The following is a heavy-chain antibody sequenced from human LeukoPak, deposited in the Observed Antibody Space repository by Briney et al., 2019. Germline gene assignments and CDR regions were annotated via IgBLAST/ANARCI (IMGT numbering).Heavy chain of an antibody. Sequence: GGSLSLSCAASGLTFSNVWMSWVRQAPGKGLEWVGGMKSKTDGGTTDCAAPVKGRFTISTDDSKNTLHLQMNSLKTEDTAVYYCVRYGPRNYFDYWGQGTLVTVCS. J-gene: IGHJ4*02. CDR3: VRYGPRNYFDY. D-gene: IGHD4-17*01. CDR2: MKSKTDGGTT. V-gene: IGHV3-15*01. CDR1: GLTFSNVW.